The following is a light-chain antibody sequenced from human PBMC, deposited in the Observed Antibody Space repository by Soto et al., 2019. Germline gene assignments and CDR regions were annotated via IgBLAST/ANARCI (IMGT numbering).Light chain of an antibody. CDR1: QSIGSW. Sequence: DIQMTQSPSTLSASVGDRVTITCRASQSIGSWLAWYQQKPGKAPKLLIYKASSLESGVPSRFSGSGSGTEFTLTISSLQPDDFASYYCQQYGSYSPGTFGQGTKVEIK. CDR2: KAS. V-gene: IGKV1-5*03. CDR3: QQYGSYSPGT. J-gene: IGKJ1*01.